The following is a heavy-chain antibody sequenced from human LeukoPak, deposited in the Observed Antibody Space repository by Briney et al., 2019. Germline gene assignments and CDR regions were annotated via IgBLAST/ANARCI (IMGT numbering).Heavy chain of an antibody. J-gene: IGHJ6*03. CDR1: GFTFSSYW. Sequence: GGSLRLXCAASGFTFSSYWMHWVRQAPGKGLVWVSRINSDGSSTSYADSVKGRFTISRDNAKNTLYLQMNSLRAEDTAVYYCARDRSGSYSDYYYYYMDVWGKGTTVTVSS. D-gene: IGHD1-26*01. V-gene: IGHV3-74*01. CDR2: INSDGSST. CDR3: ARDRSGSYSDYYYYYMDV.